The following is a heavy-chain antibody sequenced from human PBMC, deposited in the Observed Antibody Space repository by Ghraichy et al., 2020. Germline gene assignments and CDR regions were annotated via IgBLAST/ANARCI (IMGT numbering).Heavy chain of an antibody. CDR3: ATSYVSSGYYLGESDY. Sequence: ASVKVSCKVSGYTLTELSMHWVRQAPGKGLEWMGGFDPEDGETIYAQKFQGRVTMTEDTSTDTAYMERSSLRSEDTAVYYCATSYVSSGYYLGESDYWGQGTLVTVSS. V-gene: IGHV1-24*01. CDR2: FDPEDGET. J-gene: IGHJ4*02. CDR1: GYTLTELS. D-gene: IGHD3-22*01.